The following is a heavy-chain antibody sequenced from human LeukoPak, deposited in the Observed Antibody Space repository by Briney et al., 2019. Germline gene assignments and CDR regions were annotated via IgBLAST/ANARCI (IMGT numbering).Heavy chain of an antibody. V-gene: IGHV3-23*01. CDR1: GFTFSNFA. Sequence: GGSLRLSCAASGFTFSNFAMSWVRQAPGKGLEWVSAISGSGGSTYYAGSVKGRFTISRDNSKNTLYLQMNSLRAEDTAVYYCAKGLTTVTAAGIDYWGQGTLVTVSS. CDR2: ISGSGGST. CDR3: AKGLTTVTAAGIDY. D-gene: IGHD4-17*01. J-gene: IGHJ4*02.